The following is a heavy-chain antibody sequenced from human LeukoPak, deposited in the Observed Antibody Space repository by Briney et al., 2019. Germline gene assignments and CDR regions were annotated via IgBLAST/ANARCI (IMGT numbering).Heavy chain of an antibody. V-gene: IGHV4-34*01. CDR2: INHSGST. J-gene: IGHJ4*02. Sequence: SETLSLTCAVYGGSFSGYYWSWIRQPPGKGLGGIGEINHSGSTNYNPSPKSRVTISVDTSKNQFSLKLSSVTAADTAVYYCARGRGITIFGVVGFDYWGQGTLVTVSS. CDR1: GGSFSGYY. D-gene: IGHD3-3*01. CDR3: ARGRGITIFGVVGFDY.